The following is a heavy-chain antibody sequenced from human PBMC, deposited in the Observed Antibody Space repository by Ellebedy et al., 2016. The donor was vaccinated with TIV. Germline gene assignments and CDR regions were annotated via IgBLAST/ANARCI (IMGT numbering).Heavy chain of an antibody. CDR2: IVVGSGNT. CDR1: GFTFTNSA. J-gene: IGHJ4*02. V-gene: IGHV1-58*02. Sequence: AASVKVSCKASGFTFTNSAIQWVRQARGQRLEWIGWIVVGSGNTNYAQKFQERVTITRDMSTRTAFVELSSLRSEDTAGYYCAARTVWSSPVDFWGQGTRVTVSS. CDR3: AARTVWSSPVDF. D-gene: IGHD2-21*01.